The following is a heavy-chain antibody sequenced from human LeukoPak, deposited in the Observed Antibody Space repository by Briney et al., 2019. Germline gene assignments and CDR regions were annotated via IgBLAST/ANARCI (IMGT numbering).Heavy chain of an antibody. CDR3: ARGGRPDY. V-gene: IGHV3-7*01. CDR2: IKEDGREK. Sequence: GGSLRLSCATSGFTFSSSRMSWVRQAPGKGLECVANIKEDGREKYYVDSVKGRFTISRDNAKNSLYLQMSSLRAEDTAVYYCARGGRPDYWGQGTLVTVSS. CDR1: GFTFSSSR. J-gene: IGHJ4*02. D-gene: IGHD3-10*01.